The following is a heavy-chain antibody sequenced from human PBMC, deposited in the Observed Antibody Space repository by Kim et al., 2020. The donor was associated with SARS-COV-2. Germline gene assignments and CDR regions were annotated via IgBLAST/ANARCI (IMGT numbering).Heavy chain of an antibody. Sequence: SVKVSCKASGGTFSSYAISWVRQAPGQGLEWMGGIIPIFGTANYAQKFQGRVTITADESTSTAYMELSSLRSKETAGDYCARGCREPYPGNNYYSYGMD. CDR1: GGTFSSYA. J-gene: IGHJ6*01. CDR3: ARGCREPYPGNNYYSYGMD. D-gene: IGHD1-1*01. V-gene: IGHV1-69*13. CDR2: IIPIFGTA.